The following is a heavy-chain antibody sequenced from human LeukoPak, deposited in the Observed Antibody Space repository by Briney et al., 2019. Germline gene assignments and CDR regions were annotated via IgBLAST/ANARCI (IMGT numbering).Heavy chain of an antibody. D-gene: IGHD3-10*01. V-gene: IGHV4-39*07. CDR3: ARAGGVLGYFDY. CDR1: GGSISSSSYY. J-gene: IGHJ4*02. Sequence: PSETLSLTCTVSGGSISSSSYYWGWIRQPPGKGLEWIGSIYYSGSTYYNPSLKSRVTISVDTSKNQFSLRLNSVTAADTAVYYCARAGGVLGYFDYWGQGALVTVSS. CDR2: IYYSGST.